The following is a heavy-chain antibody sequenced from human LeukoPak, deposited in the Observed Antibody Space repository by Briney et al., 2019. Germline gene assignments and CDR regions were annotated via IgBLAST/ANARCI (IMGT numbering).Heavy chain of an antibody. CDR3: AREAAVGACNFDY. CDR1: GHISSTSL. Sequence: GASVKVSCKASGHISSTSLIHWVRAAPGQGPVWMGLINPRDGSTLYARHLQGRVTMTRDTYTRTAYMELNSLGSEDTAVYFCAREAAVGACNFDYWGQGTLVTVSS. J-gene: IGHJ4*02. V-gene: IGHV1-46*04. D-gene: IGHD1-26*01. CDR2: INPRDGST.